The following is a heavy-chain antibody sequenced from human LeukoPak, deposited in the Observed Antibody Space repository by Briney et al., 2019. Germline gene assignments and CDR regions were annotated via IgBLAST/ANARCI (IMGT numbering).Heavy chain of an antibody. CDR2: IKPDGSEK. CDR1: GFILSSYW. J-gene: IGHJ4*02. D-gene: IGHD2-21*02. V-gene: IGHV3-7*01. Sequence: GGSLRLSCAASGFILSSYWMSWVRQAPGKGLGWVANIKPDGSEKYYVDSVKGRFTISRDNAKNSLYLQMNSLRAEDTAVYYCARDSVVTAPPLDYWGQGTLVTVSS. CDR3: ARDSVVTAPPLDY.